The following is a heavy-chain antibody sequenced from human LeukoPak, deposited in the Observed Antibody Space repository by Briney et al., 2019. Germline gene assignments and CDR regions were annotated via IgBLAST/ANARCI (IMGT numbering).Heavy chain of an antibody. J-gene: IGHJ5*02. V-gene: IGHV4-4*07. Sequence: SETLSLTCNVSGGSISSYYWSWIRQPAGKGLEWIGRIYTSGSTNYNPSLKSRVTMSVDTSKNQFSLKLSSVTAADTAVYYCARWAYSSSGYWFDPWGQGTLVTVSS. D-gene: IGHD6-6*01. CDR3: ARWAYSSSGYWFDP. CDR2: IYTSGST. CDR1: GGSISSYY.